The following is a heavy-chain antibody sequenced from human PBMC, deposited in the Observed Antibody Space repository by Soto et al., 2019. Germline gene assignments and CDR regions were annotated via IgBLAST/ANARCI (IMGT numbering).Heavy chain of an antibody. J-gene: IGHJ6*02. V-gene: IGHV3-48*02. CDR1: GFTFSSYS. Sequence: GGSLRLSCAASGFTFSSYSMNWVRQAPGKGLEWVSYISSSSSTIYYADSVKGRFTISRDNAKNSLYLQMNSLRDEDTAVYYCARVSGGSQQKVYYYYYGMDVWGQGTTVTVSS. CDR3: ARVSGGSQQKVYYYYYGMDV. CDR2: ISSSSSTI. D-gene: IGHD2-15*01.